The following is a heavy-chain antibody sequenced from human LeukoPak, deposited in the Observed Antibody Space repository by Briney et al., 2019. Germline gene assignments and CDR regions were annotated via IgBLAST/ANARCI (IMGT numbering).Heavy chain of an antibody. Sequence: ASVKVSCKASGYTFTSYGISWVRQAPGQGLEWMGWISAYNGSTNYAQKLQGRVTMTTDTSTSTAYMELRSLRSDDTAVYYCARGGYYYDSSGFYFDYWGQGTLVTVSS. CDR1: GYTFTSYG. J-gene: IGHJ4*02. V-gene: IGHV1-18*01. CDR3: ARGGYYYDSSGFYFDY. CDR2: ISAYNGST. D-gene: IGHD3-22*01.